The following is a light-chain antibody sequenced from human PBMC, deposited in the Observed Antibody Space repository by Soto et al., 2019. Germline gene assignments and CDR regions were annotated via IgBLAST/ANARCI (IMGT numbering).Light chain of an antibody. J-gene: IGKJ4*01. CDR1: QDIRSS. Sequence: EIVMTQSLATLSVSPGERVTLSCRASQDIRSSLAWYQQKPGQAPRLLIYGASIRATGVPATFSGSGSGTEFTISISSLQSEHLGVYYCQKDSSWPLTFRGGTKVDI. CDR2: GAS. V-gene: IGKV3-15*01. CDR3: QKDSSWPLT.